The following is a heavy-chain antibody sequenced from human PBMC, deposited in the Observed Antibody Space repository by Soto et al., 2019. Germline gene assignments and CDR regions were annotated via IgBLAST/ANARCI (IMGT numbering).Heavy chain of an antibody. CDR3: AKDLQSYGDYDYYCYGMDV. CDR1: GFTFSTYG. J-gene: IGHJ6*02. D-gene: IGHD4-17*01. V-gene: IGHV3-30*18. Sequence: QVQLVESGGGEVQPGRSLTISCAASGFTFSTYGMHWVRQTPGKGLEWVAVISYDGTNKFYSDSVKGRFTISRDNFKKTLTLPMNRLRADDTAVYSCAKDLQSYGDYDYYCYGMDVWGLGTRVTVSS. CDR2: ISYDGTNK.